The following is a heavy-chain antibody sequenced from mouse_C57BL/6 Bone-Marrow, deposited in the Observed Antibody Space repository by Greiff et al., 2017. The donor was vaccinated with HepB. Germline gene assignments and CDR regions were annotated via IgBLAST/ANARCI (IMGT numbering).Heavy chain of an antibody. V-gene: IGHV5-2*01. Sequence: DVKLVESGGGLVQPGESLKLSCESNEYEFPSHDMSWVRKTPEKRLELVAAINSDGGSTYYPDTMERRFIISRDNTKKTLYLQMSSLRSEDTALYYCARHYDYDGSFYYAMDYWGQGTSVTVSS. D-gene: IGHD2-4*01. CDR1: EYEFPSHD. J-gene: IGHJ4*01. CDR2: INSDGGST. CDR3: ARHYDYDGSFYYAMDY.